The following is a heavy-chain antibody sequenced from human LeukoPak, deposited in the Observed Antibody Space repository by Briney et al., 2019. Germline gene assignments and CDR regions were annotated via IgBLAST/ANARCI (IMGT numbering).Heavy chain of an antibody. Sequence: PGRTLRLSCAASGFTFTEYSIIWVRQAPGKGLEWVSFISDISDRSSTIHYADSVKGRFTISRDNAERSVYLQMNSLRADDTAVYYCARVRGPTLKTCYMDVWGTGAPVTVSS. J-gene: IGHJ6*03. CDR2: ISDRSSTI. D-gene: IGHD3-10*01. CDR1: GFTFTEYS. CDR3: ARVRGPTLKTCYMDV. V-gene: IGHV3-48*04.